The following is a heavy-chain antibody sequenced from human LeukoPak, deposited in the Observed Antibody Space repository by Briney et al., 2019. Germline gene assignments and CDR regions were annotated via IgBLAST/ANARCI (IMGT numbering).Heavy chain of an antibody. CDR1: GGSISSYY. CDR3: ARDRSSGYYSDAFDI. V-gene: IGHV4-59*01. CDR2: IYYSGST. D-gene: IGHD3-22*01. J-gene: IGHJ3*02. Sequence: SETLSLTCTVSGGSISSYYWSWIRQPPGKGLEWIGYIYYSGSTNYNPSLKSRVTISVDTSKNQFSLKLSSVTAADTAVYYCARDRSSGYYSDAFDIWGQGTVVTVSS.